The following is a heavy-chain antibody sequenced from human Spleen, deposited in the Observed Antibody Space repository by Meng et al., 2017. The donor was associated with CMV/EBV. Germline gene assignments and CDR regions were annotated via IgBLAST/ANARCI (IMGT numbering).Heavy chain of an antibody. D-gene: IGHD2-21*01. CDR2: INHDGSER. J-gene: IGHJ1*01. CDR1: GFTFGDYW. V-gene: IGHV3-7*01. CDR3: ARAIPLQH. Sequence: GESLKISCAASGFTFGDYWMTWVRQAPGKGLEWVTHINHDGSERHYVASVKGRFTVSRDNAANSLYLQMNSLRDEDTAVYYCARAIPLQHWGQGALVTVSS.